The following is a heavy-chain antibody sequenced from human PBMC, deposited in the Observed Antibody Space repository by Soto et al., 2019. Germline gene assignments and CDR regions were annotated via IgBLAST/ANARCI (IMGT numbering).Heavy chain of an antibody. CDR2: ISNNGINK. D-gene: IGHD6-19*01. CDR3: AREWRISVAAPGY. V-gene: IGHV3-30-3*01. Sequence: QVQLVESGGGVVQPGRSLRLSCVASGFTFSSYTMYWVREAPGKGLEWVAGISNNGINKDYVDSVKGRFTISRDNSKNTLNLQMNSLRRADTGIYYCAREWRISVAAPGYWGQGTLVTVSS. CDR1: GFTFSSYT. J-gene: IGHJ4*02.